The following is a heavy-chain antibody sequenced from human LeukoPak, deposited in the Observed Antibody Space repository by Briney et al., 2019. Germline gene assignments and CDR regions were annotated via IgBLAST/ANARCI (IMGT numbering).Heavy chain of an antibody. J-gene: IGHJ4*02. Sequence: GGSLRLSCAASGFTFSNYGMSWVRQAPGKGLEWVSSISSSSRYIYYADSVKGRFTISRDNAKNSLFLQMISLRAEDTAVYYCVRGGGSGYDQYDYWGQGSLVTVSS. CDR1: GFTFSNYG. CDR3: VRGGGSGYDQYDY. V-gene: IGHV3-21*01. D-gene: IGHD5-12*01. CDR2: ISSSSRYI.